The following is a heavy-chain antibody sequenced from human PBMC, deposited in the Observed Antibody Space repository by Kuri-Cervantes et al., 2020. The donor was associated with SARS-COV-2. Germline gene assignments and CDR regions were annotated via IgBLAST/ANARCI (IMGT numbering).Heavy chain of an antibody. D-gene: IGHD3-16*02. V-gene: IGHV4-59*01. CDR1: GGSISSYY. CDR3: ARESRVSSFDP. Sequence: GSLRLSCTVSGGSISSYYWSWIRQPPGKGLEWIGYIYYSGSTNYNPSLKSRVTISVDTSKNQFSLKLSSVTAADTAVYYCARESRVSSFDPWGQATLVTVSS. J-gene: IGHJ5*02. CDR2: IYYSGST.